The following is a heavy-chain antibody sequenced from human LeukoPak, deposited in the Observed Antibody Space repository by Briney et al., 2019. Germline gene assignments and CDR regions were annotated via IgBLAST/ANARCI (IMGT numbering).Heavy chain of an antibody. V-gene: IGHV3-23*01. Sequence: GGSLRLSCAASGFTFSSNAMSWVRQAPGKGPEWVSTIRGSGTSTYYADSVKGRFTISRDNSKNTLYLQMNSLRAEDTAIYYCAKGSAAAGGFDYWGQGSLVTVS. CDR2: IRGSGTST. CDR3: AKGSAAAGGFDY. J-gene: IGHJ4*02. D-gene: IGHD6-13*01. CDR1: GFTFSSNA.